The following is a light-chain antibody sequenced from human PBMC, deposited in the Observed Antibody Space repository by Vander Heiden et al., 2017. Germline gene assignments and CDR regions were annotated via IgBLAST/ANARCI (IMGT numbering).Light chain of an antibody. CDR2: DAS. CDR3: QQRNSWPRT. V-gene: IGKV3-11*01. J-gene: IGKJ2*01. Sequence: EIVLTQSPATLSLSPGERATLSCRASQSISADLAWYQQKPGQAPRLLIYDASNRAAGIPARFSGSGSGTDFTLTISSLEPEDFAVYCGQQRNSWPRTFGQGTKVEI. CDR1: QSISAD.